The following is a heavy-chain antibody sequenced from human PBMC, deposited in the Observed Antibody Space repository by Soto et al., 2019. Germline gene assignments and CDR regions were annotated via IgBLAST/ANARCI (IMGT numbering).Heavy chain of an antibody. CDR1: GFTFSSYA. V-gene: IGHV3-23*01. CDR2: ISGSGGST. D-gene: IGHD2-15*01. CDR3: AKAAGGYCSGGSCPYYYGMDV. J-gene: IGHJ6*02. Sequence: GGSLRLSCAASGFTFSSYAMSWVRQAPGKGLEWVSAISGSGGSTYYADSVKGRFTISRDNSKNTLYLQMNSLRAEDTAVYYCAKAAGGYCSGGSCPYYYGMDVWGQGTTVTVSS.